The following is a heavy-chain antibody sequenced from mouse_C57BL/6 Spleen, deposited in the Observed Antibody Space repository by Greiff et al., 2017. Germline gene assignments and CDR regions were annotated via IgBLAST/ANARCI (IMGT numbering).Heavy chain of an antibody. D-gene: IGHD1-1*01. CDR1: GFTFTDYY. J-gene: IGHJ4*01. CDR2: IRNKANGYTT. Sequence: EVQVVESGGGLVQPGGSLSLSCAASGFTFTDYYMSWVRQPPGKALEWLGFIRNKANGYTTEYSASVKGRFTISRDNSQNILYLQMNALRAEDSATYYCARYRGSSSSYSMDYWGQGTSVTVSS. CDR3: ARYRGSSSSYSMDY. V-gene: IGHV7-3*01.